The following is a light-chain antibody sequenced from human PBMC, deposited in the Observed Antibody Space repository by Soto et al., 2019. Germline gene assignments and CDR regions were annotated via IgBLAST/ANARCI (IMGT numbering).Light chain of an antibody. CDR2: EVT. Sequence: QSVLTQPPSASGSPGRSVTMSCTGTSSDIGTYNFVSWYQQHPGKAPKLIIYEVTKRPSGVPDRFSGSKSGITASLTVSGLQAEDEADYYCSSYAGSNNYVVFGGGTKLTVL. CDR3: SSYAGSNNYVV. J-gene: IGLJ2*01. CDR1: SSDIGTYNF. V-gene: IGLV2-8*01.